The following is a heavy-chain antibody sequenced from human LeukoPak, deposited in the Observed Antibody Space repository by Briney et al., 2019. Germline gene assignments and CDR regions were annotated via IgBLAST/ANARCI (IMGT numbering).Heavy chain of an antibody. Sequence: GESLKISCKGSGYSFTSYWIGWVRQMPGKGLEWMGIIYPGDPDTRYSPSFQGQVTISADKSISTAYLQWSSLKASDTAMYYCARVYDILTGSPYNWFDPWGQGTLVTVSS. CDR1: GYSFTSYW. J-gene: IGHJ5*02. CDR2: IYPGDPDT. CDR3: ARVYDILTGSPYNWFDP. D-gene: IGHD3-9*01. V-gene: IGHV5-51*01.